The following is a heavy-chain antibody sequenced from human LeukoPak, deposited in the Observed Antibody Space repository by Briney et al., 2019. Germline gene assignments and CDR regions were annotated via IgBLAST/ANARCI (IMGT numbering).Heavy chain of an antibody. V-gene: IGHV3-23*01. D-gene: IGHD5-18*01. CDR1: GFTFSSYG. CDR3: AKDHRIHPTLGYSYGLDY. CDR2: SSGSGGST. Sequence: GGSLRLSCVVSGFTFSSYGMSWVRQAPGKGLEWVSGSSGSGGSTYYADSVKGRFTISRDNSKNTLYLQMNSLRAEDTAVYYCAKDHRIHPTLGYSYGLDYWGQGTLVTVSS. J-gene: IGHJ4*02.